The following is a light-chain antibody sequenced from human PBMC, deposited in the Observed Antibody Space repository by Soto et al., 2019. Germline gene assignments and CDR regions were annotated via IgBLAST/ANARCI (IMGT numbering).Light chain of an antibody. J-gene: IGKJ3*01. CDR1: QTISTY. V-gene: IGKV1-27*01. CDR2: SAT. CDR3: QNFGSAPFT. Sequence: DIPMTHSPSSLSASVGDRVTITCRASQTISTYLNWYQQKPEKAPKLLIYSATTLQSGVPSRFSGSGSGTDFALTISSLQPEDVATYYCQNFGSAPFTFGPGTRWIS.